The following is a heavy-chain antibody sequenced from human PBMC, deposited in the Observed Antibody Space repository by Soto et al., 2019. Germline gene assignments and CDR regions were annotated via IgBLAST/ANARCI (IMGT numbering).Heavy chain of an antibody. J-gene: IGHJ4*02. CDR1: GFNFRSYA. CDR3: AKGLAAMAVAGTGPFDF. Sequence: GGSLRLSCAASGFNFRSYAMSWVRQAPGKGLEWLSAISGSGSTTYFADSVKGRFNSSRDNSKNTLYLQMIDLRAEDTGVYFCAKGLAAMAVAGTGPFDFWGQGNLVTVSS. CDR2: ISGSGSTT. D-gene: IGHD6-19*01. V-gene: IGHV3-23*01.